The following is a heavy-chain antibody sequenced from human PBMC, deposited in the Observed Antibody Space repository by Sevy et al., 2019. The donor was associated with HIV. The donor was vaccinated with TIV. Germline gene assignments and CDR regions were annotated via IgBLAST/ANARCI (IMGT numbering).Heavy chain of an antibody. D-gene: IGHD3-10*01. CDR1: GFTFSSYA. CDR3: AKDPSRGSGSYYKSYAFDI. V-gene: IGHV3-23*01. CDR2: ISGSGGST. Sequence: GGSLRLSCAAPGFTFSSYAMSWVRQAPGKGLEWVSAISGSGGSTYYADSVKGRFTISRDNSKNTLYLQMNSLRAEDTAVYYCAKDPSRGSGSYYKSYAFDIWGQGTMVTVSS. J-gene: IGHJ3*02.